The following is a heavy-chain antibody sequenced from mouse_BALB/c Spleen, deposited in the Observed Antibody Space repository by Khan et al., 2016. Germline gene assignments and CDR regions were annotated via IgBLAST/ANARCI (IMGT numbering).Heavy chain of an antibody. CDR1: GFTFSNYW. D-gene: IGHD2-3*01. Sequence: EVQLQESGGGLVQPGGSMKLSCVASGFTFSNYWMNWVRQSPEKGLEWVAEIRLKSNNYATHYAESVKGRFTISRDDSKSSVYLQMNNLRAEDTGIYNCLDGHCAMDYWGQGTSVTVSS. CDR3: LDGHCAMDY. V-gene: IGHV6-6*02. J-gene: IGHJ4*01. CDR2: IRLKSNNYAT.